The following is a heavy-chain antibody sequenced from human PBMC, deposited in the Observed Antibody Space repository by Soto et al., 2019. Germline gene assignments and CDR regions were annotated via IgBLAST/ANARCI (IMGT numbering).Heavy chain of an antibody. D-gene: IGHD1-7*01. CDR2: IYRTGST. CDR3: ASRDPGTSVDY. Sequence: SESLSRTCAVAGGSFTSNNWWTWVRQPPGQGLEWIGEIYRTGSTNYNPAHKSRVSISLDKSEKQTSLKVTSLTAADTAVYYCASRDPGTSVDYWGQGTLVTVSS. CDR1: GGSFTSNNW. J-gene: IGHJ4*02. V-gene: IGHV4-4*02.